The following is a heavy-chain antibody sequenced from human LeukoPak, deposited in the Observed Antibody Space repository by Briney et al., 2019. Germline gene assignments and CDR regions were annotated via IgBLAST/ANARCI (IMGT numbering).Heavy chain of an antibody. V-gene: IGHV3-30*02. CDR2: IRYDGSNK. CDR3: AKVSSGYSSSWYYYYYYMDV. Sequence: GGSLRLSCAASGFTFSSYGMHWVRQAPGKGLEWVAFIRYDGSNKYYADSVKGRFTISRDNSKNTLYLQMNSLRAEDTAVYYCAKVSSGYSSSWYYYYYYMDVWGKGTTVTISS. D-gene: IGHD6-13*01. CDR1: GFTFSSYG. J-gene: IGHJ6*03.